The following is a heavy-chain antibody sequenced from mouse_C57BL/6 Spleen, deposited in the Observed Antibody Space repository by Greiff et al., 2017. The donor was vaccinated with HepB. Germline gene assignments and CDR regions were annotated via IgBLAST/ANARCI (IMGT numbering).Heavy chain of an antibody. CDR2: INPGSGGT. D-gene: IGHD2-1*01. CDR3: AREGNYVFDY. CDR1: GYAFTNYL. J-gene: IGHJ2*01. V-gene: IGHV1-54*01. Sequence: QVQLQQSGAELVRPGTSVKVSCKASGYAFTNYLIEWVKQRPGQGLEWIGVINPGSGGTNYNEKFKGKATLTADKSSSTAYMQLSSLTSEDSAVYVCAREGNYVFDYWGQGTTLTVSS.